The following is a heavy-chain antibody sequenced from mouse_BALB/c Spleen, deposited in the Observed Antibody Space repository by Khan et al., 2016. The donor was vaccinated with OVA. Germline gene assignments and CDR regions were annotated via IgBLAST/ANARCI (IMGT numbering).Heavy chain of an antibody. CDR2: INTYTGKP. V-gene: IGHV9-1*02. CDR3: ARVGYNGTMDC. D-gene: IGHD4-1*01. CDR1: GFTFTNFG. Sequence: VQLQESGPELKKPGETVQISCKASGFTFTNFGMNWVKQAPGKGLKWMGWINTYTGKPTFADDFKGRFAFSLETSARTAYLQINSLKNEDMATYFCARVGYNGTMDCWGQGTSVTVSS. J-gene: IGHJ4*01.